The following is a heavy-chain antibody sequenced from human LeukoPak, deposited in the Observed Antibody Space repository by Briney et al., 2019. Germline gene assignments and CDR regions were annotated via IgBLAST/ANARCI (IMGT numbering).Heavy chain of an antibody. CDR2: ISGSGGST. D-gene: IGHD3-22*01. V-gene: IGHV3-23*01. CDR1: GFTFSSYA. Sequence: SGGSLRLSCAASGFTFSSYAMSWVRQAPGKGLEWVPAISGSGGSTYYADSVKGRFTISRDNSKNTLYLQMNSLRAEDTAVYYCANLAVDYDSSGNIRGWGQGTLVTVSS. J-gene: IGHJ4*02. CDR3: ANLAVDYDSSGNIRG.